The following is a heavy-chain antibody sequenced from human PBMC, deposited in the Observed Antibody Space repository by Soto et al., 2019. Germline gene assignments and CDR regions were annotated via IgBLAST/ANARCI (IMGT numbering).Heavy chain of an antibody. CDR1: GYTFTGYD. J-gene: IGHJ3*02. Sequence: ASVKVSCKASGYTFTGYDINWVRQATGQGLEWMGWMNPNSGNTGYAQKFQGRVTMTRNTSISTAYMELSSLRSEDTAVYYCARGADTAMGYDAFDIWGQGTMVTVSS. V-gene: IGHV1-8*01. CDR2: MNPNSGNT. CDR3: ARGADTAMGYDAFDI. D-gene: IGHD5-18*01.